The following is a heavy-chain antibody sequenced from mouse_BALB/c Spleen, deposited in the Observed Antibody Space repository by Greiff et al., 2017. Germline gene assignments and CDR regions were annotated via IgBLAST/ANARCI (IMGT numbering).Heavy chain of an antibody. Sequence: LVESGAELVRPGSSVKISCKASGYAFSSYWMNWVKQRPGQGLEWIGQIYPGDGDTNYNGKFKGKATLTADKSSSTAYMQLSSLTSEDSAVYFCARNGGGVAYWGQGTLGTVAA. CDR2: IYPGDGDT. CDR3: ARNGGGVAY. V-gene: IGHV1-80*01. J-gene: IGHJ3*01. CDR1: GYAFSSYW.